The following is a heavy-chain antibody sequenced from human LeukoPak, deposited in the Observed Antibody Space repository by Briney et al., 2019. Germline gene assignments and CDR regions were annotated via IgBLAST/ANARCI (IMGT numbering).Heavy chain of an antibody. CDR3: ARGRVAATPGLVDY. Sequence: GGSLRLSCAASGFTFGSYAMSWVRQAPGKGLEWVSAISGGGGSTDYADSVKGRFTISRDNSKNTLYLQMNSLRAEDTAVYYCARGRVAATPGLVDYWGQGTLVTVSS. CDR1: GFTFGSYA. CDR2: ISGGGGST. V-gene: IGHV3-23*01. J-gene: IGHJ4*02. D-gene: IGHD2-15*01.